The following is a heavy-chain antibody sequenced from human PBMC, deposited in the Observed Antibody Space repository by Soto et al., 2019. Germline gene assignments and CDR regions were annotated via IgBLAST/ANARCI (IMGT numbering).Heavy chain of an antibody. V-gene: IGHV4-34*01. J-gene: IGHJ4*02. D-gene: IGHD2-15*01. CDR1: GGSFSGYY. CDR2: VNQSGST. Sequence: QVQLQQWGAGLLKPSETLSLTCAIYGGSFSGYYWSWIRQPPGMGLEWIGEVNQSGSTNNNPSLKIRVIISGDTSKNQFTLKLNSVTAADTAVYYCARDRQRGYCTGSSCCSYFDFWGQGAMVTVSS. CDR3: ARDRQRGYCTGSSCCSYFDF.